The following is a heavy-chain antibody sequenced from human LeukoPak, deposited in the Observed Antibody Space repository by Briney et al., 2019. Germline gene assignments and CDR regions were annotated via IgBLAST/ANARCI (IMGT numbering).Heavy chain of an antibody. CDR3: ARSGDHYYYYYMDV. Sequence: ASVKVSCKASGYTFTGYYMHWVRQAPGQGLEWMGWINPNSVGTSYAQKFQGRVTMTRDTSISTAYMELSRLRSDDTAVYYCARSGDHYYYYYMDVWGKGTTVTVSS. V-gene: IGHV1-2*02. CDR2: INPNSVGT. J-gene: IGHJ6*03. CDR1: GYTFTGYY. D-gene: IGHD1-26*01.